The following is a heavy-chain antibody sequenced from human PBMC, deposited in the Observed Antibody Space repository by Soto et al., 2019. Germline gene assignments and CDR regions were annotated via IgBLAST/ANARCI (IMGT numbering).Heavy chain of an antibody. D-gene: IGHD3-10*01. J-gene: IGHJ5*02. CDR3: AREAWLSWFDP. CDR2: INHSGST. Sequence: PSETLSLTCAVSGGCISSSKGWSWVRQPPGKGLEWIGEINHSGSTNYNPSLKSRVTISVDTSKNQFSLKLSSVTAADTAVYYCAREAWLSWFDPWGQGTLVTVSS. V-gene: IGHV4-4*02. CDR1: GGCISSSKG.